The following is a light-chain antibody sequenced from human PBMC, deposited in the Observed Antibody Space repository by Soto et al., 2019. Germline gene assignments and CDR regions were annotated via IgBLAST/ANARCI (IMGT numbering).Light chain of an antibody. CDR1: QSVGSY. CDR3: QQRSSWPT. V-gene: IGKV3-11*01. Sequence: EIVLTQSPATLYLAPGERATLSCRASQSVGSYLAWYQQKPGQAPRLLMYEASNRATGIPARFSGSGSGTDFTLTIRCLESDEFSVYYCQQRSSWPTFGGGTKVEV. CDR2: EAS. J-gene: IGKJ4*01.